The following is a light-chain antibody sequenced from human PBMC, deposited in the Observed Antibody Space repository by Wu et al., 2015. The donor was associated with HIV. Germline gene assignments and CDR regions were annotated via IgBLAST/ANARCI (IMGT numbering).Light chain of an antibody. CDR3: QQYGSSPWT. CDR1: QSVSSTY. Sequence: EIVLTQSPGTLSLSPGERATLSCRASQSVSSTYFAWYQQKPGQAPRLLIYGTSNRATGIPDRFSGSGSGTDFTLIINRLEPEDFAVYYCQQYGSSPWTFGQGTKVEIK. CDR2: GTS. J-gene: IGKJ1*01. V-gene: IGKV3-20*01.